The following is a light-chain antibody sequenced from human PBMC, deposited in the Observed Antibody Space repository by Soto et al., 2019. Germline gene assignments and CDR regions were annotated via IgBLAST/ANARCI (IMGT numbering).Light chain of an antibody. CDR3: QHYGDSIT. Sequence: EIVLTQSPVTLSLSPGEGATLSFRASQSVRRRYLAWYQQKPGQAPRLLLYGAPSRATGIPDRFGGSGSGTDFTLTISRLEPDDFAVYYCQHYGDSITFGGGTKVDIK. CDR2: GAP. CDR1: QSVRRRY. V-gene: IGKV3-20*01. J-gene: IGKJ4*01.